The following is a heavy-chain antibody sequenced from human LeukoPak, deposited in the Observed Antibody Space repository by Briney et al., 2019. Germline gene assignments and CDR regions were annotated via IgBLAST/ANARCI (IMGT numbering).Heavy chain of an antibody. CDR1: GGSISSYY. J-gene: IGHJ4*02. Sequence: PSETLSLTCTVSGGSISSYYWSWIRQPPGKGLEWIGYIYYSGSTNYNPSLKSRVTISVDTSKNQFSLKLSSVTAADTAVYHCARDRRGYVSWEFDYWGQGTLVTVSS. V-gene: IGHV4-59*01. D-gene: IGHD5-12*01. CDR2: IYYSGST. CDR3: ARDRRGYVSWEFDY.